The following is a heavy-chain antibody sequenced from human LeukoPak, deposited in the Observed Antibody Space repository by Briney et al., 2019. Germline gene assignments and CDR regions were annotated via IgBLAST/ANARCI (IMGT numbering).Heavy chain of an antibody. V-gene: IGHV3-48*02. CDR1: GFTFSNYW. D-gene: IGHD5-24*01. CDR3: ARASFQRWLQLGGD. J-gene: IGHJ4*02. CDR2: ISSSSSTI. Sequence: GGSLRLSCAASGFTFSNYWMNWVRQAPGKGLEWVSYISSSSSTIYYADSVKGRFTISRDNAKNSLYLQMNSLRDEDTAVYYCARASFQRWLQLGGDWGQGALVTVSS.